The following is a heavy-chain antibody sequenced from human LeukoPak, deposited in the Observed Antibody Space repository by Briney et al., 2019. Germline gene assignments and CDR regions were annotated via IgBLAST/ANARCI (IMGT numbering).Heavy chain of an antibody. CDR2: IYYSGST. CDR1: GGSISSGGYY. CDR3: ARERSSGWYSRPRPIVNYYFDY. D-gene: IGHD6-19*01. V-gene: IGHV4-31*03. Sequence: SQTLSLTCTVSGGSISSGGYYWSWIRQHPGKGLEWIGYIYYSGSTYYNPSLKSRVTISVDTSKNQFSLKLSSVTAADTAVYYCARERSSGWYSRPRPIVNYYFDYWGQGTLVTVSS. J-gene: IGHJ4*02.